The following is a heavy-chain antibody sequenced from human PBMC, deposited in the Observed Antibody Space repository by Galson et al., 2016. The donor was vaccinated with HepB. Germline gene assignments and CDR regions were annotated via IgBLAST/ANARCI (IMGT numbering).Heavy chain of an antibody. Sequence: SLRLSCAGSGFSLSSHWMHWVRQGPGKGLEWVSRINSDGDRTNYADPVKGRFTISRDNAKNTLYLQMNSLRVEDTAVHYCARGDAPVWSTTYFDYWGQGTQVTASS. V-gene: IGHV3-74*01. D-gene: IGHD1-14*01. CDR2: INSDGDRT. CDR3: ARGDAPVWSTTYFDY. J-gene: IGHJ4*02. CDR1: GFSLSSHW.